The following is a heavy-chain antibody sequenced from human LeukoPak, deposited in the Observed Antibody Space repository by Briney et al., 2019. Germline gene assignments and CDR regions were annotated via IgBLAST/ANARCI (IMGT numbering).Heavy chain of an antibody. CDR1: GFTFSSYA. J-gene: IGHJ3*02. CDR2: ISGSGDST. D-gene: IGHD3-22*01. CDR3: AKDQGFHYYDSSGNAFDI. V-gene: IGHV3-23*01. Sequence: PGGSLRLSCAASGFTFSSYAMSWVRQAPGKGLEWVSAISGSGDSTYYADSVRGRFTISRDNAKNTLYLQMNSLRAEDTAVYYCAKDQGFHYYDSSGNAFDIWGQGTMVTVSS.